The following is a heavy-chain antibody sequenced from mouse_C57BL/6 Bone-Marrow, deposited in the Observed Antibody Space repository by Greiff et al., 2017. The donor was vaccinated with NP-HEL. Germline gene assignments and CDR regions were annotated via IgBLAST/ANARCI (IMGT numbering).Heavy chain of an antibody. J-gene: IGHJ3*01. Sequence: QVHVKQSGPELVKPGASVKISCKASGYSFTSYYIHWVKQRPGQGLEWIGWIYPGSGNTKYNEKFKGKATLTADTSSSTAYMQLSSLTSEDSAVYYCARGYYNTAYWGQGTLVTVSA. V-gene: IGHV1-66*01. CDR3: ARGYYNTAY. CDR2: IYPGSGNT. CDR1: GYSFTSYY. D-gene: IGHD2-12*01.